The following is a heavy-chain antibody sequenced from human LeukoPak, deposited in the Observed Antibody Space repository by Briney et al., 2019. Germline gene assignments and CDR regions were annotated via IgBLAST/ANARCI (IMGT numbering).Heavy chain of an antibody. V-gene: IGHV3-53*01. D-gene: IGHD4-17*01. CDR2: IYSGGTA. J-gene: IGHJ4*02. CDR3: ASRDSGDSDFFDY. CDR1: GFTVSRKY. Sequence: GGSLSLSCAASGFTVSRKYMTWVRQAPGKGLEWVSVIYSGGTASYADSVKGRFTISRDNSKNILYLQMNSLRAEDTAVYYCASRDSGDSDFFDYWGQGTLVTVSS.